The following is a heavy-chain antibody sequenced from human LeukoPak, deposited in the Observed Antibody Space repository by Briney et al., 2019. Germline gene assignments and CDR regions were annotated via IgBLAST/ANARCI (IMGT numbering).Heavy chain of an antibody. CDR1: GYTFTSYY. J-gene: IGHJ4*02. V-gene: IGHV1-46*01. CDR2: INPSGGST. D-gene: IGHD3-22*01. CDR3: ARDGAGSYYYDSSGYFDY. Sequence: ASVKVSCKASGYTFTSYYMHWVRQAPGQGLEWMGIINPSGGSTSYAQKFQGRVTMTRDMSTSTVYMELSSLRSEDTAVYYCARDGAGSYYYDSSGYFDYWGQGTLVTVSS.